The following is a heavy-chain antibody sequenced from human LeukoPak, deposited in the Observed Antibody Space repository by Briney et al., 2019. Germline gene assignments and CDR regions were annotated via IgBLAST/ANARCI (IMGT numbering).Heavy chain of an antibody. D-gene: IGHD1-1*01. CDR1: GFTFSNSW. CDR2: IWYDGSNK. Sequence: PGGSLSLSCAASGFTFSNSWMHWVRQAPGKGLEWAALIWYDGSNKEYADSVKGRFTISRDNSKNTLYLQMDSLRDEDTAVYYCARDQGTSTTAPKRKGRFDPWGQGTLVTVSS. J-gene: IGHJ5*02. V-gene: IGHV3-33*08. CDR3: ARDQGTSTTAPKRKGRFDP.